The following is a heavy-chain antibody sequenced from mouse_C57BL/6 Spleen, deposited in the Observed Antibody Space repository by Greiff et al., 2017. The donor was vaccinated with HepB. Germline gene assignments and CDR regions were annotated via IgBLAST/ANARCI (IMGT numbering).Heavy chain of an antibody. V-gene: IGHV1-69*01. CDR3: AKVGGSSPSFDY. J-gene: IGHJ2*01. CDR1: GYTFTSYW. D-gene: IGHD1-1*01. Sequence: QVQLQQSGAELVMPGASVKLSCKASGYTFTSYWMHWVKQRPGQGLEWIGEIDPSDSYTNYNQKFKGKSTLTVDKSSSTAYMQLSSLTSEDSAVYYCAKVGGSSPSFDYWGQGTTLTVSS. CDR2: IDPSDSYT.